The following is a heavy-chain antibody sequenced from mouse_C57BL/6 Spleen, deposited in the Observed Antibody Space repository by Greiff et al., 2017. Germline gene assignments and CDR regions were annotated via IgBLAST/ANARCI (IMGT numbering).Heavy chain of an antibody. CDR1: GFEFSSYW. CDR2: IYPGDGDT. D-gene: IGHD3-3*01. Sequence: VQLQQSGAELVKPGASVKFSCKASGFEFSSYWMNWVKQRPGKGLEWIGQIYPGDGDTNYNGKFKGKATLTADKSSSTAYMQLSSLTAEDSAVYFRARLGDCEAFAYWGQGTLVTVSA. V-gene: IGHV1-80*01. J-gene: IGHJ3*01. CDR3: ARLGDCEAFAY.